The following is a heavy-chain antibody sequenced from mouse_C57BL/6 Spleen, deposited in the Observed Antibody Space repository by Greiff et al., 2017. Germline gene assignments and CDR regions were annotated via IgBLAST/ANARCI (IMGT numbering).Heavy chain of an antibody. D-gene: IGHD1-1*01. CDR3: ASTTVFDY. J-gene: IGHJ2*01. CDR2: IYPGDGDT. CDR1: GYAFSSSW. Sequence: VQLQQSGPELVKPGASVKISCKASGYAFSSSWMNWVKQRPGKGLEWIGRIYPGDGDTNYNGKFKGKATLTADKASSTAYMQLSSLTSEDSAVYFCASTTVFDYWGQGTTLTVSS. V-gene: IGHV1-82*01.